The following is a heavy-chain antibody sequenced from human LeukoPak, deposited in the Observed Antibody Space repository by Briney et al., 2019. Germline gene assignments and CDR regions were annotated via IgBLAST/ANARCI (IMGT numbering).Heavy chain of an antibody. CDR2: IYHSGNT. CDR1: GYSISSGYH. CDR3: ARELETMLRGITNPPGY. V-gene: IGHV4-38-2*02. Sequence: SETLSLTCTVSGYSISSGYHWGWIRQPPGKGLEWIGSIYHSGNTYYNLSLKSRVTISVDTSKNQFSLKLSSVTAADTAVYYCARELETMLRGITNPPGYWGQGTLVTVSS. J-gene: IGHJ4*01. D-gene: IGHD3-10*01.